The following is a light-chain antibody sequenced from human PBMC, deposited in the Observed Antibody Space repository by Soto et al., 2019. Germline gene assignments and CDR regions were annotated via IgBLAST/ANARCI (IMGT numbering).Light chain of an antibody. CDR3: QHYGDSPPYT. CDR1: QSVSSRL. CDR2: GAS. V-gene: IGKV3-20*01. J-gene: IGKJ2*01. Sequence: DIMLTQSPGTLSLSPGERATLSCRASQSVSSRLLAWYQQKPGQAPRLLIYGASNRATCIPDRFSGSGSGTDFTLTISRLEPEDFAVYYCQHYGDSPPYTFAPGSKLEIK.